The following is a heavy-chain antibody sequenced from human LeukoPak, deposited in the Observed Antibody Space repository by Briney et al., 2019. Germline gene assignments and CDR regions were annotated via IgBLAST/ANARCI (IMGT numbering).Heavy chain of an antibody. CDR3: ARGELVVDSQYYFDH. D-gene: IGHD2-21*01. CDR2: IIPLFGTS. V-gene: IGHV1-69*01. CDR1: GGTFSSYG. J-gene: IGHJ4*02. Sequence: SVKVSCKASGGTFSSYGISWLRQAPGQGLEWMGGIIPLFGTSNYAQKFQGRVSITVDESTSTAYMDLRSLRADDTAVYYCARGELVVDSQYYFDHWGQGTLVTVSS.